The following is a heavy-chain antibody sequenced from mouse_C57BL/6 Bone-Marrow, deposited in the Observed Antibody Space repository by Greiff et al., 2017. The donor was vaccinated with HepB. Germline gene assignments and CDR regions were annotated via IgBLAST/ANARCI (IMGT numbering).Heavy chain of an antibody. CDR3: ARRRYYSYAMDY. CDR2: INPYNGGT. J-gene: IGHJ4*01. D-gene: IGHD2-12*01. Sequence: EVQLQQSGPVLVKPGASVKMSCKASGYTFTDYYMNWVKQSHGKSLEWIGVINPYNGGTSYNQKFKGKATLTVDKSSSTAYMELNSRTSEDSAVYYCARRRYYSYAMDYWGQGTSVTVSS. CDR1: GYTFTDYY. V-gene: IGHV1-19*01.